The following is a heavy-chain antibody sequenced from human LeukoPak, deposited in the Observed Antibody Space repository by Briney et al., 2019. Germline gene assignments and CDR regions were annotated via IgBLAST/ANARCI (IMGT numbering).Heavy chain of an antibody. CDR3: ARSTMVRGVMVPPLFDP. V-gene: IGHV3-7*01. Sequence: GGSLRLSCAASGFTFSSYWMSWVRQAPGKGLEWVANIKQDGSEKYYVDSVKGRFTISRDNAKNSLYLQMNSLRAEDTAVYYCARSTMVRGVMVPPLFDPWGQGTLVTVSS. D-gene: IGHD3-10*01. CDR2: IKQDGSEK. CDR1: GFTFSSYW. J-gene: IGHJ5*02.